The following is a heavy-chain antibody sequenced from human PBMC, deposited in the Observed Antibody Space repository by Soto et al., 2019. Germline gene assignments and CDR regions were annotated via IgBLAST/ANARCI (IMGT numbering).Heavy chain of an antibody. V-gene: IGHV3-30*18. J-gene: IGHJ4*02. D-gene: IGHD5-12*01. Sequence: GGSLRLSCAASGFIFSTCGMHWVRQAPGKGLEWVALISYDGTNKYYADSVKGPFTISRDNSENTLFLQMSSLRSEDTALYYCVKRLGKYTGYEPFENWGQGTLVTVSS. CDR1: GFIFSTCG. CDR3: VKRLGKYTGYEPFEN. CDR2: ISYDGTNK.